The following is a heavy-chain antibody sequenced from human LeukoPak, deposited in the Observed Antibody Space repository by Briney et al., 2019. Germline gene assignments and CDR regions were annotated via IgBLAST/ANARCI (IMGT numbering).Heavy chain of an antibody. CDR2: IYSSGST. D-gene: IGHD1-14*01. V-gene: IGHV4-4*07. J-gene: IGHJ4*02. CDR3: ARRTDY. CDR1: GGSMNNYY. Sequence: SETLSLTCTVSGGSMNNYYWNWIRQPAGKGLEWIGHIYSSGSTNYNPSLMSRVTMSIDTSKNQFFLKLSSVTAADTAVYYCARRTDYWGQGTLVTVSS.